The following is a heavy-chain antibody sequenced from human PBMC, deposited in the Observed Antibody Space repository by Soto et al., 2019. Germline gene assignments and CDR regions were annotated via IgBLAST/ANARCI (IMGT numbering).Heavy chain of an antibody. J-gene: IGHJ5*02. CDR3: ATLPPRVVASLLPIPT. D-gene: IGHD1-26*01. V-gene: IGHV4-4*02. CDR1: GGSISSSNW. Sequence: VQLRQSGPGLVKPSGTLSLTCAVSGGSISSSNWWTWVRQAPGKGLEWIGEIYHSGNTYYNPSLKGHVTITVDKSNNQFSLKLNSVTAADTAVYYCATLPPRVVASLLPIPTWGQGTLVTVSS. CDR2: IYHSGNT.